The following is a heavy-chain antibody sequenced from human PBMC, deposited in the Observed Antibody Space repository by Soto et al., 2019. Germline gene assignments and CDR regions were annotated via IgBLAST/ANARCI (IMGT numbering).Heavy chain of an antibody. J-gene: IGHJ6*02. Sequence: GSLRLSSGPSGLSFTSSAMSWVGQAPGKGLEWVSLISISGSDTYYADSVKGRFTISRDNSKNTLFLQMNNLRVGDTAIYYCTKDRQGGYCTTYPCYFPQVWGQGTPVTVSS. CDR3: TKDRQGGYCTTYPCYFPQV. D-gene: IGHD2-8*01. CDR1: GLSFTSSA. V-gene: IGHV3-23*01. CDR2: ISISGSDT.